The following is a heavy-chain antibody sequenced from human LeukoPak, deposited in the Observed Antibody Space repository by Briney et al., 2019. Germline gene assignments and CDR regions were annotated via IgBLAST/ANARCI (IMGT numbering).Heavy chain of an antibody. V-gene: IGHV1-18*01. J-gene: IGHJ3*02. CDR3: ARDLNAIFGVVHRAHDAFDI. CDR2: ISAYNGNT. D-gene: IGHD3-3*01. CDR1: GYTFTSYG. Sequence: ASVKVSCKASGYTFTSYGISWVRQAPGQGLEWMGWISAYNGNTNYAQKLQGRVTMTTDTSTSTAYMELRSLRSDDTAVYYCARDLNAIFGVVHRAHDAFDIWGQGTMVTVSS.